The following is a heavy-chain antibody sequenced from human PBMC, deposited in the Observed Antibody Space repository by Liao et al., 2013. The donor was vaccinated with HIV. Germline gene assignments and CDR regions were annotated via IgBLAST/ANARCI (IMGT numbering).Heavy chain of an antibody. CDR1: GGSISSYY. D-gene: IGHD2-2*01. V-gene: IGHV4-59*12. J-gene: IGHJ5*02. Sequence: QVQLQESGPGLVKPSETLSLTCTVSGGSISSYYWSWIRQPPGKGLEWIGYIYYSGATYYNPSLKSRLTISLDTSKNQFSLKLSSVTAADTAVYYCARGGPSGTIYNWYDPWGQGILVTVSS. CDR3: ARGGPSGTIYNWYDP. CDR2: IYYSGAT.